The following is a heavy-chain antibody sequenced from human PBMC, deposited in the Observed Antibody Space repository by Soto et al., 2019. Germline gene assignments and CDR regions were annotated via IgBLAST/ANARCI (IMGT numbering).Heavy chain of an antibody. J-gene: IGHJ4*02. CDR3: AKETLYGLFDF. CDR1: GFTFSSYA. CDR2: ISGSGGST. V-gene: IGHV3-23*01. Sequence: GGSLRLSCAASGFTFSSYAMSWVRQAPGKGLEWVSAISGSGGSTYYADSVTGWFIISRDTSKTSLYLQMNRRSAEATVVYYCAKETLYGLFDFWGQGTLVTVSS. D-gene: IGHD3-10*01.